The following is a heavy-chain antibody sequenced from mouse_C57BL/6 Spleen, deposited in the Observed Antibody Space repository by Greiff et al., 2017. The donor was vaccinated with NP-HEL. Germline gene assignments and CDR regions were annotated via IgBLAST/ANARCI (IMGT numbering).Heavy chain of an antibody. D-gene: IGHD1-1*01. CDR2: IWSGGST. Sequence: QVQLKESGPGLVQPSQSLSITCTVSGFSLTSYGVHWVRQSPGKGLEWLGVIWSGGSTDYNAAFISRLSISKDNSKSQVFFKMTSLQADDTAIYYCARKITTVVADAMDYWGQGTSVTVSS. J-gene: IGHJ4*01. CDR3: ARKITTVVADAMDY. CDR1: GFSLTSYG. V-gene: IGHV2-2*01.